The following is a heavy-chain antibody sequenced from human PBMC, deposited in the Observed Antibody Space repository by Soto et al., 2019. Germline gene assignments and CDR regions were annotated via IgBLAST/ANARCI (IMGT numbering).Heavy chain of an antibody. V-gene: IGHV1-2*02. CDR2: INPNSGGT. CDR1: GYTFTGYY. CDR3: ARALRYFDWLYHTPFDY. J-gene: IGHJ4*02. D-gene: IGHD3-9*01. Sequence: GASVKVSCKASGYTFTGYYMHWVRQAPGQGLEWMGWINPNSGGTNYAQKFQGRVTMTRDTSISTAYMELGRLRSDDTAVYYCARALRYFDWLYHTPFDYWGQGTLVTVSS.